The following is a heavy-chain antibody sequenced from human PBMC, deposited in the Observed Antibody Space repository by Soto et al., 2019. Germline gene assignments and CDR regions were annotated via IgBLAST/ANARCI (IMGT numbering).Heavy chain of an antibody. CDR1: GFTLGSYW. D-gene: IGHD2-2*03. CDR3: AREYGGYRNWYFDL. V-gene: IGHV3-7*03. CDR2: IKQDGGEK. Sequence: EVQLVASGGGLVQPGGSLRLSCEASGFTLGSYWMNWVRQAPGKGLEWVANIKQDGGEKYYVDSVKGRFTISRDNAKRSLYLQMNILTAEDTAVYYSAREYGGYRNWYFDLWGRGTPVTVS. J-gene: IGHJ2*01.